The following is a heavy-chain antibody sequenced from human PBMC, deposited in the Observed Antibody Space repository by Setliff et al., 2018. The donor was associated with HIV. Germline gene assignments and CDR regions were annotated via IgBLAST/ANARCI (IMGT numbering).Heavy chain of an antibody. J-gene: IGHJ4*02. D-gene: IGHD6-13*01. Sequence: GGSLRLSCAASGFTFSSYSMNWVRQAPGKGLEWVANIKPDGSERYYVDSVKGRFTISRDNAKNSLYLQMSSLRAEDTAVYYCAREIGDSGWFMMFDYWGQGTLVTVSS. CDR2: IKPDGSER. CDR1: GFTFSSYS. V-gene: IGHV3-7*01. CDR3: AREIGDSGWFMMFDY.